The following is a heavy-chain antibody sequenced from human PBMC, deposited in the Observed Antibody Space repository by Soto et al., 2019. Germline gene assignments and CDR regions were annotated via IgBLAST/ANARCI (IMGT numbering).Heavy chain of an antibody. Sequence: ASVKVSCKASGYTFTSYGISWVRQAPGQGLEWMGWISAYNGNTNYAQKLQGRVTMTTDTSTSTAYMELRSLRSDDTAVYYCARDAYYYGSGTRSYYYYYGMDVWGQRTTVTVSS. CDR2: ISAYNGNT. CDR3: ARDAYYYGSGTRSYYYYYGMDV. J-gene: IGHJ6*02. D-gene: IGHD3-10*01. CDR1: GYTFTSYG. V-gene: IGHV1-18*01.